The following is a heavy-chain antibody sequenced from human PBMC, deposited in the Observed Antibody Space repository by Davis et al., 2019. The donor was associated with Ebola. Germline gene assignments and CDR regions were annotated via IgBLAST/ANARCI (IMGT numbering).Heavy chain of an antibody. V-gene: IGHV3-30*04. Sequence: GGSLRLSCAVSGFTFSSYATHWVRQAPGKGLEWVAVISYDGSNKYYADSVKGRFTISRDDAKKSLYLQMDSLRAEDTAVYYCAQQLGDYGGNALRYWGQGTLVTVSS. J-gene: IGHJ4*02. CDR2: ISYDGSNK. CDR1: GFTFSSYA. CDR3: AQQLGDYGGNALRY. D-gene: IGHD4-23*01.